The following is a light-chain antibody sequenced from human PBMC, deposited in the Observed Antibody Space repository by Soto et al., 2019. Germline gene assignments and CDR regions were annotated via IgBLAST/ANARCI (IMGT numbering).Light chain of an antibody. Sequence: EIVLTQSPATLSSSPGETATLSCRASQSVSSSYLAWYQQKPGQAPRLLIYGASSRATGIPDRFSGSGSGTDFTLTISRLEPEDFAVYYCQQYGSSPETFGQGTKV. CDR3: QQYGSSPET. CDR2: GAS. V-gene: IGKV3-20*01. J-gene: IGKJ1*01. CDR1: QSVSSSY.